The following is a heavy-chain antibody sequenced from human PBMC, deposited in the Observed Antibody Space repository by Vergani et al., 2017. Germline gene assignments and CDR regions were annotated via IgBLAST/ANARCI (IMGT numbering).Heavy chain of an antibody. V-gene: IGHV4-39*01. CDR2: IYYSGST. Sequence: LQLQESGPGLVKPSETLSLTCTVSGGSISSSSYYWGWIRQPPGKGLEWIGSIYYSGSTYYNPSLKSRVTISVDTSKNQFSLKLSSVTAADTAVYYCARRQVKGVSEDWGQGTLVTVSS. CDR1: GGSISSSSYY. J-gene: IGHJ4*02. D-gene: IGHD2-8*01. CDR3: ARRQVKGVSED.